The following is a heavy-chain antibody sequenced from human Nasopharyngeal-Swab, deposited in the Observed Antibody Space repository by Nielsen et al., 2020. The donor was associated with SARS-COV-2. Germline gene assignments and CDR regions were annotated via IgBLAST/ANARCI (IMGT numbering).Heavy chain of an antibody. CDR1: GYTFTNHI. Sequence: AVTVSCKASGYTFTNHIMHWVRQAPGQGLEWMGMINPSGGSTGYAQNFQGRVTVTRDTSTSTVYMELSSLSSEDTAVYYCARRYSYGLAYWDQGTLVTVS. CDR2: INPSGGST. J-gene: IGHJ4*02. D-gene: IGHD5-18*01. CDR3: ARRYSYGLAY. V-gene: IGHV1-46*01.